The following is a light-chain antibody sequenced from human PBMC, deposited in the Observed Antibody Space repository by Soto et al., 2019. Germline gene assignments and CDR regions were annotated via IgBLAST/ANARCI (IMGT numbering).Light chain of an antibody. CDR3: SSSSSTFV. V-gene: IGLV2-18*01. CDR1: STDVGNYNR. Sequence: QSVLTQPPSVSGSPGQSVTISCTGTSTDVGNYNRVSWYQQPPGTAPKLMIYDVSNRPSGVPDRFSGSKSGNTASLTISGLQAEDEADYYCSSSSSTFVFGGGTQLTVL. CDR2: DVS. J-gene: IGLJ2*01.